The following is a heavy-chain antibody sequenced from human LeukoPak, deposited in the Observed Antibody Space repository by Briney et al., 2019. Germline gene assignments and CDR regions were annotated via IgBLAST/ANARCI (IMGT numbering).Heavy chain of an antibody. Sequence: GGSLRLSCTASGFSLSNYAMSWVRQAPGKGPEWVSSISGSAGGAYYADSVKGRFTISRDNSKNTLYLQMNSLRAEDTAVYYCAKGDYYDLDYWGQGTLVTVSS. CDR1: GFSLSNYA. D-gene: IGHD3-22*01. CDR2: ISGSAGGA. J-gene: IGHJ4*02. CDR3: AKGDYYDLDY. V-gene: IGHV3-23*01.